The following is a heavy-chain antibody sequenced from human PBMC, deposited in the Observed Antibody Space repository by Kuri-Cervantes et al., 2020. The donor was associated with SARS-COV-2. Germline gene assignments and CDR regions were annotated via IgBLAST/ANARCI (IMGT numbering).Heavy chain of an antibody. CDR3: ARGTYCGGDCYDLHLFDY. V-gene: IGHV3-7*01. CDR1: GFTFSSYW. J-gene: IGHJ4*02. D-gene: IGHD2-21*01. CDR2: IKQDGSEE. Sequence: GGSLRLSCAASGFTFSSYWMSWVRQAPGKGLEWVANIKQDGSEEYYVDSVKGRFTISRDNAKNSLYLQMNSLRAEDTAVYYCARGTYCGGDCYDLHLFDYWGQGTLVTVSS.